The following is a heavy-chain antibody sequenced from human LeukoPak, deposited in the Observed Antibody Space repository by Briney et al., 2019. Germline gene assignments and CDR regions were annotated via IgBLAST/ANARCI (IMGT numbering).Heavy chain of an antibody. CDR1: GFTFSTFW. CDR3: ASSGGSGSYPVFDY. J-gene: IGHJ4*02. CDR2: IKQDGSEK. D-gene: IGHD3-10*01. Sequence: QTGGSLRLSCAASGFTFSTFWMSWVRQAPGKGLEWVANIKQDGSEKYYVDSVKGRFTISRDNAKSSLYLQMNSLRAEDTAVYYCASSGGSGSYPVFDYWGQGTLVTVSS. V-gene: IGHV3-7*01.